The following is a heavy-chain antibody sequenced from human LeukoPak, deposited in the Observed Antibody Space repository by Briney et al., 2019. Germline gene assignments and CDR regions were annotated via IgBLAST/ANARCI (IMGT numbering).Heavy chain of an antibody. CDR1: GFTFSDAW. V-gene: IGHV3-15*01. J-gene: IGHJ4*02. Sequence: GGSLRLSCAASGFTFSDAWMSWVRQAPGKGLEWVGRIKSKTDGGTTDYAAPVKGRFTISRDDSKNTLYLQMNSLKTEDTAVYYCTTEGGSSWPFDYWGQGTLVTVSS. CDR3: TTEGGSSWPFDY. D-gene: IGHD6-13*01. CDR2: IKSKTDGGTT.